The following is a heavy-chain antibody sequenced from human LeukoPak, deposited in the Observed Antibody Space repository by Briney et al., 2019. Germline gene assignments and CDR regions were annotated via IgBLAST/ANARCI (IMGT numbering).Heavy chain of an antibody. Sequence: GGSLRLSCAVSGFIVTGNYMTWVRLAPGKGLEWVSTIYSGGTTFYTDSVRGRFTISRDNSKNTLYLQMNSLRAEDAAIYYCARVLYYYASVSYNYYMDVWGKGTTVTISS. CDR1: GFIVTGNY. D-gene: IGHD3-10*01. V-gene: IGHV3-53*01. CDR3: ARVLYYYASVSYNYYMDV. J-gene: IGHJ6*03. CDR2: IYSGGTT.